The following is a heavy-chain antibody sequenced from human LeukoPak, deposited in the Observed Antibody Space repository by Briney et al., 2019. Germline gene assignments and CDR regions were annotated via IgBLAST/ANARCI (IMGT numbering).Heavy chain of an antibody. Sequence: PSETLSLTCTVSGGSISSYYWSWIRQPPGKGLEWIGYMSYSGSTNYNPSLKSRVTMSINTSKNQFSLRLSSVTAADTAVYYRARGSDFGDYWGQGTLVTVSS. CDR1: GGSISSYY. CDR2: MSYSGST. V-gene: IGHV4-59*01. D-gene: IGHD4-17*01. CDR3: ARGSDFGDY. J-gene: IGHJ4*02.